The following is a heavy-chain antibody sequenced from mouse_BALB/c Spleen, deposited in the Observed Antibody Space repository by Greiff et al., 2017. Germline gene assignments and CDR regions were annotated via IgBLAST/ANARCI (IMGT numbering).Heavy chain of an antibody. D-gene: IGHD4-1*01. J-gene: IGHJ3*01. Sequence: QVQLQQSGAELVRPGTSVKISCKASGYAFTNYWLGWVKQRPGHGLEWIGDIYPGSGNTYYNEKFKGKATLTADKSSSTAYMQLSSLTSEDSAVYFCARQSNWAFAYWGQGTLVTVSA. V-gene: IGHV1-63*01. CDR1: GYAFTNYW. CDR2: IYPGSGNT. CDR3: ARQSNWAFAY.